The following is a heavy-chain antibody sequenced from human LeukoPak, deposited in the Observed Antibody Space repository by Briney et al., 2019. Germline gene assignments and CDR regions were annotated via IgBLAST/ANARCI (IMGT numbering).Heavy chain of an antibody. V-gene: IGHV1-24*01. CDR2: FDPEDGET. D-gene: IGHD1-1*01. CDR3: ATLYTGTTSWFDP. CDR1: GYTLTELS. J-gene: IGHJ5*02. Sequence: ASVKVSCKVSGYTLTELSMHWVRQAPGKGLERMGGFDPEDGETIYAQKFQGRVTMTEDTSTDTAYMELSSLRSEDTAVYYCATLYTGTTSWFDPWGQGTLVTVSS.